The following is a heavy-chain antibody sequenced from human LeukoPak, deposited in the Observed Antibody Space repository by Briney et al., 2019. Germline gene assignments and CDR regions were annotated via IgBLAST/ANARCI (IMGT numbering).Heavy chain of an antibody. CDR2: INPSGGST. V-gene: IGHV1-46*01. D-gene: IGHD2-21*02. CDR3: ARVEAYCGGDCYPHFDY. Sequence: ASVKVSCKASGYTFTSYYMHWVRQAPGQGLEWMGIINPSGGSTSYAQKFKGRVTMTRYTSTSTVYMELSSLRSEDTAVYYCARVEAYCGGDCYPHFDYWGQGTLVTVSS. CDR1: GYTFTSYY. J-gene: IGHJ4*02.